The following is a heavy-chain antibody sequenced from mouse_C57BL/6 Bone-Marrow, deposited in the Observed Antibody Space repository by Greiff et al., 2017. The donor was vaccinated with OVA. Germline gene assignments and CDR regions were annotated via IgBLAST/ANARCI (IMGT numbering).Heavy chain of an antibody. Sequence: QVQLQQPGTELVKPGASVKLSCKASGYTFTSYWMHWVKQRPGQGLEWIGNINPSNGGTNYNEKFKSKATLTVETSSSTAYMQLSSLTSEDSAVYYCARFPYGNYLLYWYFDVWGTGTTVTVSS. CDR2: INPSNGGT. V-gene: IGHV1-53*01. CDR1: GYTFTSYW. J-gene: IGHJ1*03. CDR3: ARFPYGNYLLYWYFDV. D-gene: IGHD2-1*01.